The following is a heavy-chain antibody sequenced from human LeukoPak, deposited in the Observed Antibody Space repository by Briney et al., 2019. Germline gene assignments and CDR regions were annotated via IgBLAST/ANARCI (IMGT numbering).Heavy chain of an antibody. V-gene: IGHV3-30-3*01. Sequence: GRSLRLSCAASGFTFSSYAMHWVRQAPGKGLEWVAVISYDGSNKYHADSVKGRSTISRDNSKNTLYLQMNSLRAEDTAVYYCARDISTVPLRGIDYWGQGTLVTVSS. D-gene: IGHD4-17*01. CDR3: ARDISTVPLRGIDY. CDR1: GFTFSSYA. J-gene: IGHJ4*02. CDR2: ISYDGSNK.